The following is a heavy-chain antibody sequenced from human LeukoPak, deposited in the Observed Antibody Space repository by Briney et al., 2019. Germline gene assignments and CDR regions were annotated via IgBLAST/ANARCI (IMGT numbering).Heavy chain of an antibody. CDR1: GFTFNTYG. Sequence: QPGGSLRLSCTASGFTFNTYGMHWVRQAPGKGLEWVSLISGDGGSTYYADSVKGRFTISRDNSKNSLYLQMNSLRTEDTALYYCAKDSGYDILTGYYMYYFDYWGQGTLVTVSS. J-gene: IGHJ4*02. D-gene: IGHD3-9*01. V-gene: IGHV3-43*02. CDR2: ISGDGGST. CDR3: AKDSGYDILTGYYMYYFDY.